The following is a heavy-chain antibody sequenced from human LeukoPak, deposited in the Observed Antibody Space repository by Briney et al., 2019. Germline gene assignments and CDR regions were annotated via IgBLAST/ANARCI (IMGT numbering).Heavy chain of an antibody. J-gene: IGHJ4*02. CDR3: AKDGETYYYGSGSYYGHFDY. V-gene: IGHV3-30*02. CDR1: GFTFSSYG. D-gene: IGHD3-10*01. CDR2: IRYDGSNE. Sequence: GGSLRLSCAASGFTFSSYGMHWVRQAPGKGLEWVAFIRYDGSNEYYADSVKGRFTISRDNSKNTLYLQMNSLRAEDTAVYYCAKDGETYYYGSGSYYGHFDYWGQGTLVTVSS.